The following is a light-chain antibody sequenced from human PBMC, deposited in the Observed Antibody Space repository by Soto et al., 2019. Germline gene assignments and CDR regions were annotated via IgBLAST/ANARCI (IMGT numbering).Light chain of an antibody. J-gene: IGLJ2*01. CDR1: SSDVGGYNY. Sequence: QSVLTQPPSASGSPGQSVTISCTGTSSDVGGYNYVSWYRQHPGKAPQLIIYDVNKRPSGVPDRFSGSKSGNTASLTVPGLQAEDEADYFCNSYGGTNNYVVFVGGTKLTVL. V-gene: IGLV2-8*01. CDR3: NSYGGTNNYVV. CDR2: DVN.